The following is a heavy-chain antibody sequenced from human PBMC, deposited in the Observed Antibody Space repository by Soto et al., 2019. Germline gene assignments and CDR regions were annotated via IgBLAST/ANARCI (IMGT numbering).Heavy chain of an antibody. Sequence: PGGSLRLSCAASGFTFDDYAMHWVRQAPGKGLEWVSLISWDGGSTYYADSVKGRFTISRDNSKNSLYLQMNSLRAEDTALYYCAKDRAVYPYSYGTGIDYWGQGPLVTVSS. CDR2: ISWDGGST. CDR3: AKDRAVYPYSYGTGIDY. V-gene: IGHV3-43D*04. D-gene: IGHD5-18*01. J-gene: IGHJ4*02. CDR1: GFTFDDYA.